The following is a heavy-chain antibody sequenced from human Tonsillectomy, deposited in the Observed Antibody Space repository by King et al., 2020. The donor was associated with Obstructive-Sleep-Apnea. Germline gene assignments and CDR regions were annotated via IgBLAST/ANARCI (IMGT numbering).Heavy chain of an antibody. CDR1: GGSISSYY. CDR2: IYYSGST. V-gene: IGHV4-59*01. CDR3: AGKIRXASRVFDI. D-gene: IGHD2-2*01. Sequence: VQLQESGPGLVKPSETLSLTCTVSGGSISSYYWSWIRQPPGKELEWIGYIYYSGSTNYNPSLQSRVTISVDTSRNQFSLKLSSVTAADKAVFYCAGKIRXASRVFDIWGQGTLVTVSS. J-gene: IGHJ3*02.